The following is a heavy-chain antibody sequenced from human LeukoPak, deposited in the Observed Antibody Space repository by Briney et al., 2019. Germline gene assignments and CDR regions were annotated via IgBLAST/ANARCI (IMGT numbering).Heavy chain of an antibody. J-gene: IGHJ4*02. CDR1: GFTFSSYA. CDR2: ISGSGGST. CDR3: AKDFMITFGGVIGPFDY. Sequence: PGGSLRLSCAASGFTFSSYAMSWVRQAPGKGLEWVSAISGSGGSTYYADSAKGRFTISRDNSKNTLYLQMNSLRAEDTAVYYCAKDFMITFGGVIGPFDYWGQGTLVTVSS. D-gene: IGHD3-16*02. V-gene: IGHV3-23*01.